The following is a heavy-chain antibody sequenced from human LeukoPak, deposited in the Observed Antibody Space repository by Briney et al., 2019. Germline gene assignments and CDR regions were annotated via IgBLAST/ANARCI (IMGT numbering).Heavy chain of an antibody. CDR3: ARGEDYYPIEY. J-gene: IGHJ4*02. CDR2: ISSSSSYI. Sequence: GSLSLSCAASGFTFSSYSMNWVRQAPGKGLEWVSSISSSSSYIYYADSVKGRFTISRDNAKNSLYLQMNSLRAEDTAVYYCARGEDYYPIEYWGQGTLVTVSS. CDR1: GFTFSSYS. V-gene: IGHV3-21*01. D-gene: IGHD3-22*01.